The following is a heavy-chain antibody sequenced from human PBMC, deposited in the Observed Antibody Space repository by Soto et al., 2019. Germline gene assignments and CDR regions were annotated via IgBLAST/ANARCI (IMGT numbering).Heavy chain of an antibody. V-gene: IGHV4-39*01. CDR2: IYYSGST. CDR1: GGSVSSSSYY. CDR3: ARLSPPYSYDKPHYYYYGMDV. Sequence: AETMSRTCTVSGGSVSSSSYYWGWIRQPPGKGLEWIGSIYYSGSTYYNPSLKSRVTISVDTSKNQFSLKLSSVTAADTAVYYCARLSPPYSYDKPHYYYYGMDVWGQGTTVTVSS. D-gene: IGHD5-18*01. J-gene: IGHJ6*02.